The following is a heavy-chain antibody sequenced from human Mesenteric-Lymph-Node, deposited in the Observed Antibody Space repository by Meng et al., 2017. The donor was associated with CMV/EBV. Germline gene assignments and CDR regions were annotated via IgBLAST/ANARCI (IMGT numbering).Heavy chain of an antibody. CDR1: GFTFNSDR. Sequence: GESLKISCAASGFTFNSDRMNWVRQAPGKGLEWVSSISSTSSYINYADSLRGRFTISRDNAKSSVYLQMDSLRAEDTAVYYCARSGYQYDSSGYSPLDSWGQGTLVTVSS. CDR2: ISSTSSYI. D-gene: IGHD3-22*01. CDR3: ARSGYQYDSSGYSPLDS. J-gene: IGHJ4*02. V-gene: IGHV3-21*01.